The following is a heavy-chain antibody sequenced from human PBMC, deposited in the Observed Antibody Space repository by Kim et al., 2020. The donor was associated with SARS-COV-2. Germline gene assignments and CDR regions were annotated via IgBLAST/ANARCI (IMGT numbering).Heavy chain of an antibody. D-gene: IGHD3-16*02. CDR1: GYSFTSYW. J-gene: IGHJ4*02. CDR3: ARHYDYVWGSYRKHKIEPRRYFDY. V-gene: IGHV5-51*01. Sequence: GESLKISCKGSGYSFTSYWIGWVRQMPGKGLEWMGIIYPGDSDTRYSPSFQGQVTISADKSISTAYLQWSSLKASDTAMYYCARHYDYVWGSYRKHKIEPRRYFDYWGQGTLVTVSS. CDR2: IYPGDSDT.